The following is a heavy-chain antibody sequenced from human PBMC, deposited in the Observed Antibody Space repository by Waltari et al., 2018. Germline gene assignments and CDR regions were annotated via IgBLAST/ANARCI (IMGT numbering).Heavy chain of an antibody. Sequence: QVQLQESGPGLVKPSETLSLTCTVSGVSISSYYWSWLRQPAGKGLEWIGRIYTSGSTDYNPSLKSRVTMSVDTSRNQFSLKLSSVTAADTAVYYCARHPNRYFDLWGRGTLVTVSS. CDR1: GVSISSYY. CDR3: ARHPNRYFDL. CDR2: IYTSGST. V-gene: IGHV4-4*07. J-gene: IGHJ2*01.